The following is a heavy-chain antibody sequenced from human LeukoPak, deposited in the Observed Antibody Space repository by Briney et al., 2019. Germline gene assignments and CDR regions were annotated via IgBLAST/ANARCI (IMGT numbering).Heavy chain of an antibody. CDR2: IKHDGSEK. CDR3: AREKMLP. V-gene: IGHV3-7*01. Sequence: GGSLRLSCAASGFTFSTYWMNWVRQAPGKGLEWVDNIKHDGSEKYYVDSVMGRFTISRDNAKNSLYLQMNSLRAEDTAVYYCAREKMLPWGQGTLVTVSS. J-gene: IGHJ4*02. CDR1: GFTFSTYW. D-gene: IGHD3-10*02.